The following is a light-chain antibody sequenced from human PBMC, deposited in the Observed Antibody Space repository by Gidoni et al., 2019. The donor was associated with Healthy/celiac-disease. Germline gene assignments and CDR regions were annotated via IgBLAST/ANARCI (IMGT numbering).Light chain of an antibody. CDR3: QAWDSSTVV. Sequence: SYELTPPPALSVSPGQPASITCSGDKLGDKYACWYQQKPGQSPVLVIYKDSKRPSGIPERFSGSNSGNTATLTISGTQAMDEADYYCQAWDSSTVVFGGGTKLTVL. CDR2: KDS. CDR1: KLGDKY. V-gene: IGLV3-1*01. J-gene: IGLJ2*01.